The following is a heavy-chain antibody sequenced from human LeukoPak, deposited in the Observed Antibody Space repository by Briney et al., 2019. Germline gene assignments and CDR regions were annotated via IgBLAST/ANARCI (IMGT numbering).Heavy chain of an antibody. CDR1: GFTFSNFA. V-gene: IGHV3-23*01. J-gene: IGHJ4*02. D-gene: IGHD3-22*01. CDR3: AKDHSGGYFYFDY. Sequence: GGSLRLSCAASGFTFSNFAMSWVRQAPGKGLEWVSVISGSGDGTYYADSVKGRFTISRDNSKNTLYLQMSSLRAEDTAVYYCAKDHSGGYFYFDYWGQGILVTVSS. CDR2: ISGSGDGT.